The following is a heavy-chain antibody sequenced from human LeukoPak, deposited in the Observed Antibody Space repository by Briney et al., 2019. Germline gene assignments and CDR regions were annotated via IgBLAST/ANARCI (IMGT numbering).Heavy chain of an antibody. CDR3: AKRSGCTTGWFLDF. J-gene: IGHJ4*02. Sequence: GGSLKLSCAASGFSFSSYAMSWVRQAPGKGLEWVSSISGSGDNTYYAESVKGRFTISRDNSKNTLFLQMNSLRAEDTAVFYCAKRSGCTTGWFLDFWGQGTLVTVSS. CDR2: ISGSGDNT. V-gene: IGHV3-23*01. CDR1: GFSFSSYA. D-gene: IGHD6-19*01.